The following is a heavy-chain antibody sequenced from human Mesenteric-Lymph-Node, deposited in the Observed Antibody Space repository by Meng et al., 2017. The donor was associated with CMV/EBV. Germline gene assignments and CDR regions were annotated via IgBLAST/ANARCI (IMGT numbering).Heavy chain of an antibody. D-gene: IGHD1-14*01. CDR3: TTGDAFDI. CDR1: GFSFSGST. V-gene: IGHV3-73*01. CDR2: IRNKANSYAT. Sequence: GGSLRLSCAASGFSFSGSTMHWVRQAPGKGLEWVGRIRNKANSYATVYGGSVKGRFTISRDDSKNTAYLQMNSLKTEDTAVYYCTTGDAFDIWGQGTMVTVSS. J-gene: IGHJ3*02.